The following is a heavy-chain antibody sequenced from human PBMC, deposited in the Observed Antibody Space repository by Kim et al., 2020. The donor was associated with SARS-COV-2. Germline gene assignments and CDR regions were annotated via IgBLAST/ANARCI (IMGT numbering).Heavy chain of an antibody. CDR1: GGSISSSSYY. D-gene: IGHD2-8*02. V-gene: IGHV4-39*07. CDR3: ARRPGGRALAYFDY. Sequence: SETLSLTCTVSGGSISSSSYYWGWIRQPPGKGLEWIGSIYYSGSTYYNPSLRSRVTISVDTSKNQFSLKLSSVTAADTAVYYCARRPGGRALAYFDYWGQGTLVTVSS. J-gene: IGHJ4*02. CDR2: IYYSGST.